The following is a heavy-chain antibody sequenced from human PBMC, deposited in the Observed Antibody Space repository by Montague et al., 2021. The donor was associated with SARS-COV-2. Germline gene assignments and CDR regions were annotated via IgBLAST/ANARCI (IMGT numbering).Heavy chain of an antibody. J-gene: IGHJ6*02. CDR2: FDPEDGET. CDR1: GYTLTELS. Sequence: SVKVSCKVSGYTLTELSMHWVRQAPGKGLEWMGGFDPEDGETIYAQKFQGRVTMTEDTSTDTAYMELSSLRSEDTAVYYCATGGASALAFAFYYGMDVWGQGTTVTVSS. CDR3: ATGGASALAFAFYYGMDV. V-gene: IGHV1-24*01. D-gene: IGHD6-19*01.